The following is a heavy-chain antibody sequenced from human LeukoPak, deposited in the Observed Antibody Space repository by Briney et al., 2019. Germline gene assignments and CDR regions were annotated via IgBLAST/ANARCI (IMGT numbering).Heavy chain of an antibody. J-gene: IGHJ4*02. CDR2: INPSGDST. D-gene: IGHD3-22*01. CDR1: GYTFTSYY. Sequence: ASVKVSCKASGYTFTSYYIHWVRQAPGQGLEWMGIINPSGDSTTYAQKFQDRLTMTSDTSTSAVYMELSSLRSEDTAVYYCARGFDSYYDSSGYYYVGYWGQGTLVTVSS. V-gene: IGHV1-46*01. CDR3: ARGFDSYYDSSGYYYVGY.